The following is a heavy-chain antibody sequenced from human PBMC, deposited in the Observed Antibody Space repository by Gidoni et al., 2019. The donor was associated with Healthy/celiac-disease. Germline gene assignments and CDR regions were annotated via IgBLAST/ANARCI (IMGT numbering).Heavy chain of an antibody. J-gene: IGHJ5*02. Sequence: EVQLLESGGGLVQPGGYLILSCAASGFPFSSYAMSWVRQAPGKGLEWVSAISGSGGSTYYADSVKGRFTISRDNSKNTLYLQMNSLRAEDTAVYYCAKPSSGYINWFDPWGQGTLVTVSS. CDR1: GFPFSSYA. V-gene: IGHV3-23*01. CDR2: ISGSGGST. D-gene: IGHD3-22*01. CDR3: AKPSSGYINWFDP.